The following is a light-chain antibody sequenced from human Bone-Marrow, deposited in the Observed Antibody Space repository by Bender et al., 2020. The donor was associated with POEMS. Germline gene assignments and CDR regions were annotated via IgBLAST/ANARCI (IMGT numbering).Light chain of an antibody. CDR1: TRDVGGYNY. CDR2: DVS. CDR3: SSYTTSSALEGV. Sequence: QSALTQPASVTGSPEQSITISCTGTTRDVGGYNYVSWYQQHPGKAPKLLIYDVSNRPSGVSSRFSGSKSGNTASLTISGLQAEDEADYYCSSYTTSSALEGVFGTGTKVTVL. J-gene: IGLJ1*01. V-gene: IGLV2-14*03.